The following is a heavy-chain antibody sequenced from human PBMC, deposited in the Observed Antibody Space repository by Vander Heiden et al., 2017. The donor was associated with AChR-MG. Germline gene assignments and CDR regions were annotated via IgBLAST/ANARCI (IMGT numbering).Heavy chain of an antibody. J-gene: IGHJ6*03. Sequence: QVQLVESGGGVVQPGRSLRLSCAASGFTFSSYAMDWVRQAPGKGLEWVAVISYDGGNKYYADSVKGRFTISRDNSKNTLYLQMNSLRAEDTAVYYCARDGYSSSSDYYYYYYMDVWGKGTTVTVSS. CDR1: GFTFSSYA. CDR3: ARDGYSSSSDYYYYYYMDV. D-gene: IGHD6-6*01. CDR2: ISYDGGNK. V-gene: IGHV3-30-3*01.